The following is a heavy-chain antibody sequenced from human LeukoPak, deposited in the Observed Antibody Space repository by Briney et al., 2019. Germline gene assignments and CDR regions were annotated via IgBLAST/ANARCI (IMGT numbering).Heavy chain of an antibody. CDR2: ISGDGGST. CDR1: GFTFDDYA. J-gene: IGHJ6*02. D-gene: IGHD3-3*01. Sequence: GGSLRLSCAASGFTFDDYAMHWVRQAPGKGLEWVSLISGDGGSTTYEDSVKGRLTISRDNSKNSLYLQMNSLRTEDTALYYCAKDIPQRSYYDFWSGRAGDGMDVWGQGTTVTVSS. CDR3: AKDIPQRSYYDFWSGRAGDGMDV. V-gene: IGHV3-43*02.